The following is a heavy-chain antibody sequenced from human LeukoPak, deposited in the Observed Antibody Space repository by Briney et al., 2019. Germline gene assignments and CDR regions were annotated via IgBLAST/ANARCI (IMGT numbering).Heavy chain of an antibody. V-gene: IGHV4-61*02. CDR2: VYATGNT. D-gene: IGHD3-10*01. J-gene: IGHJ4*02. Sequence: SETLSLTCTVSGDSISSGNHYWSWIRQPAGKGPEWIGRVYATGNTNYNPSLKSRVTISVDTSKNQFSLKLTSVTAADTAIYFCARLYYYASGSYFPDYWGQGTLVTVSS. CDR3: ARLYYYASGSYFPDY. CDR1: GDSISSGNHY.